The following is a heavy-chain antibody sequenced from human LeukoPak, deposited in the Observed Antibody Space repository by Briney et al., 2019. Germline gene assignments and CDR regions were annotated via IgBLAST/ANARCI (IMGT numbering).Heavy chain of an antibody. CDR2: IIPIFGTA. CDR3: ASSGGGIAARIFDY. CDR1: GGTFSSYA. V-gene: IGHV1-69*05. D-gene: IGHD6-6*01. J-gene: IGHJ4*02. Sequence: SVKVSCKASGGTFSSYAISWVRQAPGQGLEWMGGIIPIFGTANYAQKFQGRVTITTDESTSTAYMELSSLGSEDTAVYYCASSGGGIAARIFDYWGQGTLVTVSS.